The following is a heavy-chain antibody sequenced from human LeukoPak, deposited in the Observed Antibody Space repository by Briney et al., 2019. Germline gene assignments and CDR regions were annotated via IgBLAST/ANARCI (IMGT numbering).Heavy chain of an antibody. CDR3: ARDSLPSSSWYYYYYYMDV. J-gene: IGHJ6*03. Sequence: ASVKVSCKASGYTFTGYYMHWVRQVPGQGLEWMGWINPNSGGTNYAQKFQGRVTMTRDTSISTAYMELSRLRSDDTAVYYCARDSLPSSSWYYYYYYMDVWGKGTTVTVSS. V-gene: IGHV1-2*02. D-gene: IGHD6-13*01. CDR1: GYTFTGYY. CDR2: INPNSGGT.